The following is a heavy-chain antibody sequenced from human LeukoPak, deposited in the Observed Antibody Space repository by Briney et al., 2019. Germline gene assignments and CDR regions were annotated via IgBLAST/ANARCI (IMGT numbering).Heavy chain of an antibody. V-gene: IGHV3-48*04. CDR3: ARGLRGEVGATNARGDFDS. J-gene: IGHJ4*02. CDR1: GFTFSSYS. D-gene: IGHD1-26*01. Sequence: GGSLRLSCAASGFTFSSYSMNWVRQAPGKGLEWVSYISSSSSTIYYADSVKGRFTISRDNAKNTLNLQMNSLRAEDTAVFYCARGLRGEVGATNARGDFDSWGQGTLVTVSS. CDR2: ISSSSSTI.